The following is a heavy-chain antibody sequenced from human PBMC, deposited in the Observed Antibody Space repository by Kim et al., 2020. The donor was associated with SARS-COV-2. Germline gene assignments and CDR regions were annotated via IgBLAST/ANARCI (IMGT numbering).Heavy chain of an antibody. CDR1: GFTSDEHG. J-gene: IGHJ6*02. V-gene: IGHV3-9*02. CDR3: TKDIRPGGADV. D-gene: IGHD3-10*01. Sequence: GGSLRLSCAVSGFTSDEHGMHWVRQVPGKGLEWFSGIIWNSGRTGDADSVKVRFIISRDNGKKALYLQMNSLRTEDTALYYCTKDIRPGGADVWGHDNRVTV. CDR2: IIWNSGRT.